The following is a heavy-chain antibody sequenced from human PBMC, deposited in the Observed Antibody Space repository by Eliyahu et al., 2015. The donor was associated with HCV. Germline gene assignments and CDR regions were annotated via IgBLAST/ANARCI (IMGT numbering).Heavy chain of an antibody. D-gene: IGHD6-13*01. CDR2: INPSGGST. V-gene: IGHV1-46*03. J-gene: IGHJ5*02. Sequence: QVQLVQSGAEVKKPGASVKVSXXASGYXFTXYXKIHXVRQAPGQGLEWMGIINPSGGSTSYAQKFQGRVTMTRDTSTSTVYMELSSLRSEDTAVYYCARDTIAAAGVFLGWFDPWGQGTLVTVSS. CDR3: ARDTIAAAGVFLGWFDP. CDR1: GYXFTXYX.